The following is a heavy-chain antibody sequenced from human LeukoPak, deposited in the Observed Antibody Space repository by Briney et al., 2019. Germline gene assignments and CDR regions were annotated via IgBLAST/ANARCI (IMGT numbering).Heavy chain of an antibody. CDR2: MNPNSGNT. Sequence: GASVKVSCKASGYTFTSYDINWVRQATGQGLEWMGWMNPNSGNTGYAQKFQGRVTMTRNTSISTAYMELSSLRSEDTAVYYCARGPPNYGDYERGWFDPWGQGTLVTVSS. J-gene: IGHJ5*02. CDR3: ARGPPNYGDYERGWFDP. V-gene: IGHV1-8*01. D-gene: IGHD4-17*01. CDR1: GYTFTSYD.